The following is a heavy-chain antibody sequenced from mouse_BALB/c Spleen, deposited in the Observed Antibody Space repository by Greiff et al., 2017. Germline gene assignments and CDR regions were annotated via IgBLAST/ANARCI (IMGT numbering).Heavy chain of an antibody. CDR3: ATGITTVVARDY. J-gene: IGHJ2*01. V-gene: IGHV1S81*02. CDR1: GYTFTSYW. D-gene: IGHD1-1*01. CDR2: INPSNGRT. Sequence: QVQLQQPGAELVKPGASVKLSCKASGYTFTSYWMHWVKQRPGQGLEWIGEINPSNGRTNYNEKFKSKATLTVDKSSSTAYMQLSSLTSEDSAVYYCATGITTVVARDYWGQGTTLTVSS.